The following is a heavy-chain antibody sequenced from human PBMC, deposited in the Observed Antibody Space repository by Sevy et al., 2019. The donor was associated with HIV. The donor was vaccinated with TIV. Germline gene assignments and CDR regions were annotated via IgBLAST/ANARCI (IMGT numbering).Heavy chain of an antibody. CDR1: GFTFSNYA. Sequence: GGSLRLSCAASGFTFSNYAMSWVRQAPGKGLEWVSAISGNGGTTYYADSVKGRFTISRDNSKNTLYLQMNSLGAEDTAIYYCAKDPLLAAGSCSSTSCYALFDYWGQGTLVTVSS. J-gene: IGHJ4*02. D-gene: IGHD2-2*01. V-gene: IGHV3-23*01. CDR2: ISGNGGTT. CDR3: AKDPLLAAGSCSSTSCYALFDY.